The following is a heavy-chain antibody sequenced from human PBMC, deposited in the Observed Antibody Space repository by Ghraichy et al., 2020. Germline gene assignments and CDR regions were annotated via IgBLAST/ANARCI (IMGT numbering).Heavy chain of an antibody. CDR1: GFTFSSYA. CDR2: ISGSGGST. J-gene: IGHJ4*02. CDR3: AKDPHSSLGGLIDY. D-gene: IGHD4-23*01. Sequence: GGSLRLSCAASGFTFSSYAMSWVRQAPGKGLEWVSAISGSGGSTYYADSVKGRFTISRDNSKNTLYLQMNSLRAEDTAVYYCAKDPHSSLGGLIDYWGQGTLVTVSS. V-gene: IGHV3-23*01.